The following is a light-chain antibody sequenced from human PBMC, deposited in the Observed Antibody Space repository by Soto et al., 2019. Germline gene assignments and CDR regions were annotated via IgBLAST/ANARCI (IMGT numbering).Light chain of an antibody. CDR2: AAS. Sequence: DIQLTQSPSFLSASVGDRVTITCRASQGISSDLAWYQQKPGKAPKLLIYAASTLQSGVPSRFSGSGSGTEFTLTISSLQPEDFATSYCQQLNSYPPRYTFGQGTKLEIK. CDR3: QQLNSYPPRYT. CDR1: QGISSD. J-gene: IGKJ2*01. V-gene: IGKV1-9*01.